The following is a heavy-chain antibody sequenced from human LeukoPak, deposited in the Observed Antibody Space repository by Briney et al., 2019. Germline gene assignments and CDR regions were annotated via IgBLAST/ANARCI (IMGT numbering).Heavy chain of an antibody. Sequence: GGSLRLSFAASGFTFSNYAMSWVRQAPGKGLEWVSTIYYSGGSTYYADSVKGRFTIPRDKSKNTWYMQMNSLRAEDTAIYYCAKVPYSDYGSGRPPLDVWGQGTTVAVS. J-gene: IGHJ6*02. CDR1: GFTFSNYA. CDR2: IYYSGGST. V-gene: IGHV3-23*01. D-gene: IGHD3-10*01. CDR3: AKVPYSDYGSGRPPLDV.